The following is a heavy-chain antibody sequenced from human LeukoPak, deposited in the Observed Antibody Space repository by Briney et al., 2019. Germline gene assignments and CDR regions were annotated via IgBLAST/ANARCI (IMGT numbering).Heavy chain of an antibody. J-gene: IGHJ5*02. CDR1: GGSFSGLY. D-gene: IGHD2-8*01. CDR2: SNPTGST. CDR3: AVGYCTNGVCGGS. V-gene: IGHV4-34*01. Sequence: SETLSLTCAVYGGSFSGLYWNWIRQPPGKGLEWIGESNPTGSTNYNPSLKSRVTMSLDTSKNQFSLKLSSVTAADTAVYYCAVGYCTNGVCGGSWGQGTLLTVSS.